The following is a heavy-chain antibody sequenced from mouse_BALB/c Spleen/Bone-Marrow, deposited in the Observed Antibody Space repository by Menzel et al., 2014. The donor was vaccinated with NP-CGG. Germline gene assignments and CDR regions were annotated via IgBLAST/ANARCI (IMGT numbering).Heavy chain of an antibody. V-gene: IGHV1-80*01. CDR1: GYAFSSYW. Sequence: VQLQQSGAELVRPGSSVKISCKASGYAFSSYWMNWVKQRPGQGLEWIGQIYPGDGDTNYNGNFKGKATLTADKSSSTAYMQLSSLTSEDSAVYFCARKSTMIMSAMYYWVQGTSVTVSS. D-gene: IGHD2-4*01. CDR2: IYPGDGDT. J-gene: IGHJ4*01. CDR3: ARKSTMIMSAMYY.